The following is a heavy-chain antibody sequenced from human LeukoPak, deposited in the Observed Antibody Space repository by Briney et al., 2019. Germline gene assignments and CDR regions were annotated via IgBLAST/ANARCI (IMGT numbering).Heavy chain of an antibody. CDR3: ARESFGGSYYKLPFDY. CDR1: GFTFSSYW. D-gene: IGHD1-26*01. Sequence: GGSLRLSCAASGFTFSSYWTHWARQAPGKGLVWVSRINTDGSSTSYADSVKGRFTISRDNAKNTLYLQMNSLRAEDTAVYYCARESFGGSYYKLPFDYWGQGTLVTVSS. CDR2: INTDGSST. V-gene: IGHV3-74*01. J-gene: IGHJ4*02.